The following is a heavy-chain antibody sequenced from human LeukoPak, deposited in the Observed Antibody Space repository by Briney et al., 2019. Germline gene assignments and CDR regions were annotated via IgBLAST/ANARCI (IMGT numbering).Heavy chain of an antibody. CDR2: IIPILGIA. J-gene: IGHJ4*02. D-gene: IGHD3-22*01. CDR1: GGTFSSYA. Sequence: VASVKVSCKASGGTFSSYAISWVRQAPGQGLEWMERIIPILGIANYAQKFQGRVTITADKSTSTAYMALSSLRSEDMAVYYCATMTTGGSGSYYWGQGTLVTVSS. V-gene: IGHV1-69*04. CDR3: ATMTTGGSGSYY.